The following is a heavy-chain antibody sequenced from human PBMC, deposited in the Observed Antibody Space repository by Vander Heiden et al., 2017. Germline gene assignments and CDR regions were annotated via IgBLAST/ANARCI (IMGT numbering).Heavy chain of an antibody. D-gene: IGHD5-12*01. CDR2: ISYDGSNK. V-gene: IGHV3-30*18. CDR1: GFTSTSSG. Sequence: QVQLVESGRGVVQPGRSLRLSCAASGFTSTSSGMHWVAQAPGKGLEWVAVISYDGSNKYYADSVKGRFTSSRDNSKNTLYLEMNSLRAEDTAVYYCAKLPTLRRRDGYNYDGYFDYWGQGTLVTVSS. J-gene: IGHJ4*02. CDR3: AKLPTLRRRDGYNYDGYFDY.